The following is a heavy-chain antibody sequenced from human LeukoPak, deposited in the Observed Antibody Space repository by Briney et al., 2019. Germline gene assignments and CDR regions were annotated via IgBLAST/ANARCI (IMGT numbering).Heavy chain of an antibody. Sequence: AWMRSKTEGETKEYAASVKGRFTISRDYSRSRLYLQMNSLKTEDTAVYYCATGVVTGTSRWGQGTVVSVPS. CDR3: ATGVVTGTSR. V-gene: IGHV3-15*01. D-gene: IGHD1-1*01. J-gene: IGHJ4*02. CDR2: MRSKTEGETK.